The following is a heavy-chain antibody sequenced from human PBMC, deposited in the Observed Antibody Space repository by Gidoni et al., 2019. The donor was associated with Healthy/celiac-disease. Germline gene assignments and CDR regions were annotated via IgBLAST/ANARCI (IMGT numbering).Heavy chain of an antibody. CDR2: INHSGST. Sequence: QVQLQQWGAGLLKPSETLSLTCAVYGGSFSGYYWSWIRQPPGKGLEWIGEINHSGSTNYNPSLKSRVTISVDTSKNQFSLKLSSVTAADTAVYYCARGVRTTLPEGRNYYYYYGMDVWGQGTTVTVSS. J-gene: IGHJ6*02. CDR3: ARGVRTTLPEGRNYYYYYGMDV. D-gene: IGHD4-4*01. V-gene: IGHV4-34*01. CDR1: GGSFSGYY.